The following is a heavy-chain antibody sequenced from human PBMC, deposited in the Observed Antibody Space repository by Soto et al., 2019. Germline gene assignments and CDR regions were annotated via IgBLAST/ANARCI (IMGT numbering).Heavy chain of an antibody. Sequence: QVQLVQSGAEVKKPGASVKVSCKASGYTFTNYVLQWVRQAPGQSLEWMGWINTGNGDTKYSQNFQGRVTFTSDTSATIAYLAVSGLTPEDTAVYYCARDRAATSSWGFDYWGQGTLVTVSS. CDR2: INTGNGDT. D-gene: IGHD6-6*01. CDR1: GYTFTNYV. J-gene: IGHJ4*02. CDR3: ARDRAATSSWGFDY. V-gene: IGHV1-3*04.